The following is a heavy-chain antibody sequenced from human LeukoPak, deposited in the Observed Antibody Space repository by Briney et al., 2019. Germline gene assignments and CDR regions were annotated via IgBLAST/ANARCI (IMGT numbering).Heavy chain of an antibody. CDR1: GFNFGDYG. V-gene: IGHV3-49*04. J-gene: IGHJ4*02. CDR3: ARGQKAIDY. Sequence: TGGSPRLSCTTSGFNFGDYGMTWVRQAPGKGLEWVGFIRNKAYGGTTEYAASVRGRFTISRDESKSIAYLQMNSLKTEDTAVYYCARGQKAIDYWGQGILVTVSS. CDR2: IRNKAYGGTT.